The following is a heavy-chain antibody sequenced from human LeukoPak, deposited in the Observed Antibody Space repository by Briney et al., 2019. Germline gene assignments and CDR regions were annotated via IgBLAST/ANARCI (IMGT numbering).Heavy chain of an antibody. V-gene: IGHV1-69*01. D-gene: IGHD2-2*02. CDR2: IIPIFGTA. CDR1: GGTFSSYA. CDR3: ASPRYCSSTSCYRYGFDI. Sequence: GSSVKVSCQASGGTFSSYAISWVRQAPGQGLEWMGGIIPIFGTANYAQKFQGRVTITADESTSTAYMELSSLRSEDTAVYYCASPRYCSSTSCYRYGFDIWGQGTMVTVSS. J-gene: IGHJ3*02.